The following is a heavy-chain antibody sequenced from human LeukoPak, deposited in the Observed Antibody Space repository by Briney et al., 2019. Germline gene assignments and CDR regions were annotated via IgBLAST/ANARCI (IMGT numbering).Heavy chain of an antibody. CDR3: ARGIAVAGPTGVFDY. J-gene: IGHJ4*02. D-gene: IGHD6-19*01. CDR2: IIPIFGTA. V-gene: IGHV1-69*13. CDR1: GGTFSSYA. Sequence: ASVKVSCKASGGTFSSYAISWVRQAPGQGLEWMGGIIPIFGTANYAQKFQGRVTITADESTSTAYMELSSLRSEDTAVYYCARGIAVAGPTGVFDYWGQGTLVTVSS.